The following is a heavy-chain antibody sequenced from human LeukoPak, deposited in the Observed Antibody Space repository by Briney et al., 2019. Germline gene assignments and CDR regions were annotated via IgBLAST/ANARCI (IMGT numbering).Heavy chain of an antibody. CDR1: GYTLTHYG. D-gene: IGHD2-15*01. Sequence: GASVKVSCKAFGYTLTHYGISWVRQAPGQGLEWMGWISAYTGNTNYAQKIQGRVTMTTDTSTSTAYMELRSLRSDDTAVYYCARRGGYSSGSGFSPYYFDYWGQGTLVTVSS. CDR3: ARRGGYSSGSGFSPYYFDY. V-gene: IGHV1-18*01. CDR2: ISAYTGNT. J-gene: IGHJ4*02.